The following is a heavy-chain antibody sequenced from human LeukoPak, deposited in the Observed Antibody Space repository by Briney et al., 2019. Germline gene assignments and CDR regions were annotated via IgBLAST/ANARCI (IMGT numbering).Heavy chain of an antibody. CDR2: IYTSGRT. CDR3: AREAGDSGSPGDY. CDR1: GGSISSGSYY. Sequence: SETLSLTCTVSGGSISSGSYYGNWIRQPAGKGLERIGRIYTSGRTNYNPSLKSRATISVDTSKHQFSLKLSSVTAADTAVYYCAREAGDSGSPGDYWGQGTLVTVSS. D-gene: IGHD1-26*01. J-gene: IGHJ4*02. V-gene: IGHV4-61*02.